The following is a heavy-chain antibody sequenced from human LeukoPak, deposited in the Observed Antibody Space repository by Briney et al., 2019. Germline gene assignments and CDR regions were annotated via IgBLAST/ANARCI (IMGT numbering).Heavy chain of an antibody. V-gene: IGHV3-23*01. D-gene: IGHD3-22*01. CDR3: ARGPNESGGYPLNY. Sequence: GGSLRLACAASGFTFSTYGMSWVRRAPGKGLEWVSFISYSGDKTYYANTVKGRFTISRDNAKNSLYLQMISLRAEDTAVYYCARGPNESGGYPLNYWGQGTLVTVSS. CDR2: ISYSGDKT. CDR1: GFTFSTYG. J-gene: IGHJ4*02.